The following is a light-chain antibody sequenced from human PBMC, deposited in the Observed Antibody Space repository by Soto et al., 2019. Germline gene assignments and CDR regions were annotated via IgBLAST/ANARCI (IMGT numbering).Light chain of an antibody. CDR2: GAS. V-gene: IGKV3-15*01. J-gene: IGKJ2*01. CDR3: QQYNNWPYT. Sequence: EIVMTQSPATLSVSPGERVTLSCRASQSVFTNLAWSQHKPGQAPRLLIYGASTRATGIPARFSGSGSGTEFTLTISSLQSEDFAVYYCQQYNNWPYTFGRGTKLEIK. CDR1: QSVFTN.